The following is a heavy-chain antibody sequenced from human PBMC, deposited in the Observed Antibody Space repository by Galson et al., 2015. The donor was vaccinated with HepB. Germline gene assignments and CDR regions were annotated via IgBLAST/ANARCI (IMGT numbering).Heavy chain of an antibody. Sequence: SLRLSCAASGFTFSSYGMHWVRQAPGKGLEWVAVISYDGSNKYYADSVKGRFTISRDNSKNTLYLQMNSLRAEDTAVYYCAKDWPKWNNVGGFDYWGQGTLVTVSS. CDR2: ISYDGSNK. CDR1: GFTFSSYG. V-gene: IGHV3-30*18. CDR3: AKDWPKWNNVGGFDY. J-gene: IGHJ4*02. D-gene: IGHD1/OR15-1a*01.